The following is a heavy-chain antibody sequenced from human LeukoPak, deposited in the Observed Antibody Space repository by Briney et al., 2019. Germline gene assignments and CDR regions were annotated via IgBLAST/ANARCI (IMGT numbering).Heavy chain of an antibody. D-gene: IGHD3-22*01. Sequence: PGGSLRLSCAASGFTFSSYAMTWVRQAPGKGLDWVPVISDSGGSTYYADSVKGRFTISRDNSKNMLYLQMNSLRADDTAVYYCAKRYYYDSSGYYPLDYWGQGTLVTVSS. V-gene: IGHV3-23*01. J-gene: IGHJ4*02. CDR3: AKRYYYDSSGYYPLDY. CDR2: ISDSGGST. CDR1: GFTFSSYA.